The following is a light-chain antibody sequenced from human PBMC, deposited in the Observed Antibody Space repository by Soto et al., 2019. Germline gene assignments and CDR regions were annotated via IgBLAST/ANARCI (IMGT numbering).Light chain of an antibody. V-gene: IGLV2-23*01. J-gene: IGLJ3*02. CDR3: CSYARGSTLV. CDR2: EDS. CDR1: SSDVGSYNL. Sequence: QSALTQPASVSGSPGQSMTISCTGTSSDVGSYNLFSWYQQHPGKAPKLMIYEDSKRPSGVSNRFFGSKSGNTASLTISGLQAEDEADYFCCSYARGSTLVFGGGTKLTVL.